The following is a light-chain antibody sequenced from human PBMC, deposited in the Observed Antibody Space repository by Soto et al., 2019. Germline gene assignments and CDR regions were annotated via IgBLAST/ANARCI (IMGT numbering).Light chain of an antibody. J-gene: IGKJ4*01. Sequence: EIVLTQSPATLSLSPGERATLSCRASQSVSSYLAWYQQKPGQAPRLLIYDASNRATGIPAWFSGSGSATDFTLIISSLEPEYFAVYYCQHRSHFLTFGGGTKVEIK. CDR1: QSVSSY. CDR2: DAS. CDR3: QHRSHFLT. V-gene: IGKV3-11*01.